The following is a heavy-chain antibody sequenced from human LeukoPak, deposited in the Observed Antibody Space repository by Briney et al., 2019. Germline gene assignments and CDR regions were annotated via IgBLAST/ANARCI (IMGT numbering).Heavy chain of an antibody. Sequence: ASVKVSCKASGYTFTSYGISWVRQAPGQGLEWMGWISAYNGNTNYAQKLQGRVTMTTDTSTSTAYMELRSLRSDDTAVYYCARESADFWSGYAYYFDYWGQGTLVTVSS. CDR3: ARESADFWSGYAYYFDY. D-gene: IGHD3-3*01. CDR2: ISAYNGNT. CDR1: GYTFTSYG. J-gene: IGHJ4*02. V-gene: IGHV1-18*01.